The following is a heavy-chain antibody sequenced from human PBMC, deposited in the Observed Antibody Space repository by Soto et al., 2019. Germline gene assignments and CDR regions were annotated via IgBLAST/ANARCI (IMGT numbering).Heavy chain of an antibody. CDR1: GYTFARYG. Sequence: QVQLVQSGAEVKEPGASVKVSCRASGYTFARYGFSWVRPAPGQGLEWMAWTSADNGDTNYAQKFQGRVTLTTDTSTGTAYIELRSLRSDDTAVYYCARDERGTCTSVSCYYFDYWGQGTLVTVSS. D-gene: IGHD2-2*01. J-gene: IGHJ4*02. CDR3: ARDERGTCTSVSCYYFDY. V-gene: IGHV1-18*04. CDR2: TSADNGDT.